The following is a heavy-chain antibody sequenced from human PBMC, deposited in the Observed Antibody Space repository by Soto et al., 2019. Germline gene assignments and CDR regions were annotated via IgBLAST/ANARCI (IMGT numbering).Heavy chain of an antibody. Sequence: EVQLLESVGCLVQPGGSLIVACAASGFTFSSYAMSWVRQSPGKGLEWVSAISGSGGSTYYADSVKGRFTISRDNSKNTLYLQMNGLRAEDTAVYYCAKDPHPYYYYYMDVWGKGTTVTVSS. CDR3: AKDPHPYYYYYMDV. J-gene: IGHJ6*03. V-gene: IGHV3-23*01. CDR1: GFTFSSYA. CDR2: ISGSGGST.